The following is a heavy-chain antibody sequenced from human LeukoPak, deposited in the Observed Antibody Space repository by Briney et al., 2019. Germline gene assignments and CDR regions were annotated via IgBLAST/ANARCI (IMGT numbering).Heavy chain of an antibody. CDR1: GYTLTSYD. J-gene: IGHJ2*01. CDR2: MNPNSGNT. Sequence: ASVKVSCKASGYTLTSYDINWVRQATGQGLEWMGWMNPNSGNTGYAQKLQGRVTITRNTSISTAYMELSSLRSEDTAVYYCARGREEGFDLWGRGTLVTVSS. V-gene: IGHV1-8*03. CDR3: ARGREEGFDL.